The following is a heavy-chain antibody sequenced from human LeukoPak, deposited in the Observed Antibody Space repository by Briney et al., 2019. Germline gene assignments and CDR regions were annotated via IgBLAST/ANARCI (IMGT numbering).Heavy chain of an antibody. CDR1: GGSFSGYY. CDR2: INHSGST. V-gene: IGHV4-34*01. Sequence: SETLSLTCAVYGGSFSGYYWSWIRQPPGKGLEWIGEINHSGSTNYNPSLKSRVTISVDTSKNQFSLKLSSVTAADTAVYYCARGHALRVLEWLLWAPSFDYWGQGTLVTVSS. D-gene: IGHD3-3*01. J-gene: IGHJ4*02. CDR3: ARGHALRVLEWLLWAPSFDY.